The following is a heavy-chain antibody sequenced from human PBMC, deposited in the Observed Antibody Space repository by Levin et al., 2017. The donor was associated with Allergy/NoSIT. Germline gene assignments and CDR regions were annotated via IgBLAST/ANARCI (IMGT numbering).Heavy chain of an antibody. Sequence: GGSLRLSCAASGFTFSRYAVHWVRQAPGRGLEWVALISFDGSDTHYTDSVKGRFTISRDNSKNTLYLQMNSLTTEDTAVYYCARADYASTWFSFGFWGQGTLVTVSS. CDR1: GFTFSRYA. CDR2: ISFDGSDT. J-gene: IGHJ4*02. D-gene: IGHD6-13*01. V-gene: IGHV3-30*04. CDR3: ARADYASTWFSFGF.